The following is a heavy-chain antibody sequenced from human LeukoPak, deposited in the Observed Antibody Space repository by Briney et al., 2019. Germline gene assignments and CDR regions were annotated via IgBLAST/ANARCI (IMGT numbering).Heavy chain of an antibody. CDR1: GFTFSSYG. Sequence: PGGSLRLSCAASGFTFSSYGMHWVRQAPGKGLEWVAFIRYDGSNKYYADSVKGRFTISRDNSKNTLYLQMNSLRAEDAAVYYCAKDGGGYGDSFDYWGQGTLVTVSS. CDR2: IRYDGSNK. J-gene: IGHJ4*02. V-gene: IGHV3-30*02. D-gene: IGHD5-12*01. CDR3: AKDGGGYGDSFDY.